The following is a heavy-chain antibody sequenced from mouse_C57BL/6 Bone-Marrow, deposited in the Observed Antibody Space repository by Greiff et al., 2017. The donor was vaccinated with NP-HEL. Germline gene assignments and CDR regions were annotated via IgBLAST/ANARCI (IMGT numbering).Heavy chain of an antibody. J-gene: IGHJ3*01. CDR1: GYTFTSYG. V-gene: IGHV1-81*01. CDR3: ALTAY. CDR2: IYPRSGNT. Sequence: QVQLQQSGAELARPGASVKLSCKASGYTFTSYGISWVKQRTGQGLEWIGEIYPRSGNTYYNEKFKGKATLTADKSSSTAYMELRSLTSEDSAVYFCALTAYWGQGTRVTVSA.